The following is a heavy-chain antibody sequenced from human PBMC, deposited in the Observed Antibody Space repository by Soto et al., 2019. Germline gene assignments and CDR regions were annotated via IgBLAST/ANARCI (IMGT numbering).Heavy chain of an antibody. CDR1: GFTFSSYG. CDR2: IWYDGSNK. D-gene: IGHD3-10*01. CDR3: ARDGSGSYYNVPAYYYYYYYMDV. V-gene: IGHV3-33*01. J-gene: IGHJ6*03. Sequence: GGSLRLSCAASGFTFSSYGMQWVRQAPGKGLEWVAVIWYDGSNKYYADSVKGRFTISRDNSKNTLYLQMNSLRAEDTAVYYCARDGSGSYYNVPAYYYYYYYMDVWGKGTTVTVSS.